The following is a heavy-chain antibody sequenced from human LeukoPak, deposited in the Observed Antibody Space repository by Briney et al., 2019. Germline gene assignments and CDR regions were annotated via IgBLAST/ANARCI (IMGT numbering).Heavy chain of an antibody. Sequence: PGGSLRLSCAASGFTFSSYSMNWVRQAPGKGLEWVSSISSSSSYIYYADSVKGRFTISRDNAKNSLYLQMNSLRAEDTALYHCARVSHYGDYEDYWGQGTLVTVSS. V-gene: IGHV3-21*04. CDR1: GFTFSSYS. J-gene: IGHJ4*02. D-gene: IGHD4-17*01. CDR2: ISSSSSYI. CDR3: ARVSHYGDYEDY.